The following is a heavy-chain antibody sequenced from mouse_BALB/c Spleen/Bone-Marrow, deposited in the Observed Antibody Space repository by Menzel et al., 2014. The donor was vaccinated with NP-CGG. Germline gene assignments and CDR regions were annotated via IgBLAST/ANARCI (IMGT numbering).Heavy chain of an antibody. CDR3: ATLDGNHYAVDY. D-gene: IGHD1-1*01. CDR1: GFSLSRYS. Sequence: VQLQESGPGLVAPSQCLSITCSVSGFSLSRYSVHWVRQPPGKGLEWLGVICGGGTTDYNPALKSRLSITKDNSKSQVFLKLNSLQTDGTAMYYCATLDGNHYAVDYWGQGTSVTVSS. V-gene: IGHV2-6-4*01. CDR2: ICGGGTT. J-gene: IGHJ4*01.